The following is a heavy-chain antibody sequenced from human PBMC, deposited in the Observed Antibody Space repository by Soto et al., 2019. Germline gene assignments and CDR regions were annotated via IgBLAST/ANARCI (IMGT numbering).Heavy chain of an antibody. V-gene: IGHV1-18*04. CDR3: ARTGRRPPYYYYGMDV. CDR1: GYTFTSYG. Sequence: QVQLVQSGAEVKKPGASVKVSCKASGYTFTSYGISWVRQAPGQGLEWMGWISAYNGNTNYAQKLQVRVTMTTDTTTSTAYMELRSLRSDDTAVYYCARTGRRPPYYYYGMDVWGQGTTVTVSS. CDR2: ISAYNGNT. D-gene: IGHD1-1*01. J-gene: IGHJ6*02.